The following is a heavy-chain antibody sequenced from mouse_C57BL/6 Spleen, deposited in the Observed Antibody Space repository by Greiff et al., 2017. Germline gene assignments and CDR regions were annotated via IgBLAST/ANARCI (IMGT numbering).Heavy chain of an antibody. V-gene: IGHV1-81*01. CDR1: GYTFTSYG. CDR2: IYPRSGNT. Sequence: QVQLQQSGAELARPGASVKLSCKASGYTFTSYGISWVKQRTGQGLEWIGEIYPRSGNTYYNEKFKGKATLTADKSSSTAYMELRSLTSEDSAVYFCARGDYYGSLYYYAMDYWGQGTSVTVSS. J-gene: IGHJ4*01. CDR3: ARGDYYGSLYYYAMDY. D-gene: IGHD1-1*01.